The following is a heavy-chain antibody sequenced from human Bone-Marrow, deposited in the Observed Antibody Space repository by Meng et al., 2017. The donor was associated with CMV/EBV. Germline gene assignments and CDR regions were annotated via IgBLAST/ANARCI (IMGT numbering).Heavy chain of an antibody. D-gene: IGHD2/OR15-2a*01. Sequence: GGSLRLSYAASGFTFSSYAMHWVRQAPGKGLEWVAVISYDGSNKYYADSVKGRFTISRDNSKNTLYLQMNSLRAEDTAVYYCARDFSRMDVWGQGTTVTVSS. CDR2: ISYDGSNK. J-gene: IGHJ6*02. CDR3: ARDFSRMDV. V-gene: IGHV3-30-3*01. CDR1: GFTFSSYA.